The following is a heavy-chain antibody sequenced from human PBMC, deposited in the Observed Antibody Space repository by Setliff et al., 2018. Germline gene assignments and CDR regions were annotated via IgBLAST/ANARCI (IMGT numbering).Heavy chain of an antibody. CDR3: ARSLGSGSYYNQRPFYSDY. CDR1: GDSINPYY. CDR2: IYYSGAT. J-gene: IGHJ4*02. V-gene: IGHV4-59*08. Sequence: SETLSLTCSVSGDSINPYYWTWIRQPPGKGLDWIGFIYYSGATTYNPSLKSRVTISVDTSKNQFSLKLTSVTAADTAVYFCARSLGSGSYYNQRPFYSDYWGQGTLVTVSS. D-gene: IGHD3-10*01.